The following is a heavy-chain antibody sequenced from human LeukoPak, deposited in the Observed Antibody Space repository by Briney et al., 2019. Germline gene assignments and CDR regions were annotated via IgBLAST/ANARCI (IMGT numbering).Heavy chain of an antibody. J-gene: IGHJ4*02. V-gene: IGHV3-23*01. Sequence: SGGSLRLSCAASGFTFSSYAMSWVRQAPGKGLEWVSAISGSGGSTYYADSVKGRFTISRDNSKNTLYLQMNSLRAEDTAVYYCAKGPTSIWGSYRFDYWGQGTLVTVSS. CDR3: AKGPTSIWGSYRFDY. D-gene: IGHD3-16*02. CDR2: ISGSGGST. CDR1: GFTFSSYA.